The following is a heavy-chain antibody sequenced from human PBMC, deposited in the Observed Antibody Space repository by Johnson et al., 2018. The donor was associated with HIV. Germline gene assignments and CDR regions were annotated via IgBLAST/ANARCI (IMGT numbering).Heavy chain of an antibody. CDR3: ARGPITIFGVVTTGDAFDI. D-gene: IGHD3-3*01. V-gene: IGHV3-23*04. Sequence: VQLVESGGGLVQPGGSLRLSCAASGFPFSSYGMSWVRQAPGKGLAWVSGVTGTAGDTYYPGSVKGRFTLSRDHSKNTLYLQMNSLRAEDTAVYYCARGPITIFGVVTTGDAFDIWGQGTMVTVSS. CDR1: GFPFSSYG. CDR2: VTGTAGDT. J-gene: IGHJ3*02.